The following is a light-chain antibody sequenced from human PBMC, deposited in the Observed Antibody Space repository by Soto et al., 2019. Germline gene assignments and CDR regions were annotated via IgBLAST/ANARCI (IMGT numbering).Light chain of an antibody. CDR2: KAS. V-gene: IGKV1-5*03. CDR3: QQYNSYSRT. J-gene: IGKJ1*01. CDR1: QSISDW. Sequence: DIQMTQSPSTLSASVGDRVTITCRASQSISDWLARYQQKPGKAPKLLIYKASSLESGVPSRFSGSGSGTDFTLTISSLQPDDFATYYCQQYNSYSRTFGQGTKVEV.